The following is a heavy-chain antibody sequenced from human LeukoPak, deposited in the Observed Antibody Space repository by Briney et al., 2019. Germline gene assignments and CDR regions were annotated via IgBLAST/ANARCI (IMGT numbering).Heavy chain of an antibody. V-gene: IGHV1-2*02. CDR3: ARSNWNYYYYYYMDV. D-gene: IGHD1-1*01. Sequence: GASVKVSCNASGYTFTGYYMHWVRQAPGQGLEWMGWINPNSGGTNYAQKFQGRGTITRDTSIITAYMELSRLRSEDTAVYYCARSNWNYYYYYYMDVWGKGTTVTVSS. CDR1: GYTFTGYY. J-gene: IGHJ6*03. CDR2: INPNSGGT.